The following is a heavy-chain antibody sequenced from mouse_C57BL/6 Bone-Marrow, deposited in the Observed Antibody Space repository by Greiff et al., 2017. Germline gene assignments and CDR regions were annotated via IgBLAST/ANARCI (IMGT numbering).Heavy chain of an antibody. CDR2: IHPNSGST. D-gene: IGHD1-1*01. CDR1: GYTFTSYW. Sequence: QVQLQQPGAELVKPGASVKLSCKASGYTFTSYWMHWVKQRPGQGLEWIGMIHPNSGSTNYNEKFKSKATLTVDKSSSTAYMQLSSLTSEDSAVYYCALLYYGSSFYYAMDYWGQGTSGTVSS. CDR3: ALLYYGSSFYYAMDY. J-gene: IGHJ4*01. V-gene: IGHV1-64*01.